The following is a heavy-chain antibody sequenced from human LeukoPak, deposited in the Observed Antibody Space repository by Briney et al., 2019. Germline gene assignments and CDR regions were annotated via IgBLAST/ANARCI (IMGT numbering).Heavy chain of an antibody. J-gene: IGHJ4*02. D-gene: IGHD1-26*01. V-gene: IGHV3-49*03. Sequence: GGSLRLSCTASGFTFGAYTITWIRQAPGRGLEWVGFIRNKADGGTPEYAASVKGRFTIPRDDSKNIAYLQMNSLKTDDTAVYYCTRDPPTKYWGQGTLVSVSS. CDR3: TRDPPTKY. CDR2: IRNKADGGTP. CDR1: GFTFGAYT.